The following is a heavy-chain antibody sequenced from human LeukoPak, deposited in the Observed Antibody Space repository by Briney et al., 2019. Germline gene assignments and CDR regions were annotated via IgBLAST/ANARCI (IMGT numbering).Heavy chain of an antibody. V-gene: IGHV4-34*01. CDR3: ARLVSGSYPRNYYYYGMDV. D-gene: IGHD3-10*01. J-gene: IGHJ6*02. Sequence: SETLSLTCAVYGGSFSGYYWSWIRQPPGKGLEWLGEINHSGSTNYNPSLKSRVTISVDTSKNQFSLKLSSVTAADTAVYYCARLVSGSYPRNYYYYGMDVWGQGTTVTVSS. CDR1: GGSFSGYY. CDR2: INHSGST.